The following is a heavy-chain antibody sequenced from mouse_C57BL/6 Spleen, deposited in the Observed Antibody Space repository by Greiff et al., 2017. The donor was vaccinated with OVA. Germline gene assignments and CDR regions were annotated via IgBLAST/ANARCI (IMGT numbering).Heavy chain of an antibody. Sequence: EVQVVESGAELVKPGASVKLSCTASGFNIKDYYMHWVKQRTEQGLEWIGRIDPEDGETKYAPKFPGTAIITADTSSNTAYLQLSSLTSEDTAVYYCARSDSAYYGSSPFAYWGQGTLVTVSA. CDR3: ARSDSAYYGSSPFAY. V-gene: IGHV14-2*01. CDR1: GFNIKDYY. J-gene: IGHJ3*01. CDR2: IDPEDGET. D-gene: IGHD1-1*01.